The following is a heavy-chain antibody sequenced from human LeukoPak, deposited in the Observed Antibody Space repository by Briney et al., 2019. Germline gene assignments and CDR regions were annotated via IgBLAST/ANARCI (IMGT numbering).Heavy chain of an antibody. V-gene: IGHV1-2*02. D-gene: IGHD3-10*01. Sequence: ASVKVSCKASGYTFTSYDINWVRQATGRGLEWMGWNSPHSGGTYYAQKFQGRVTMTRDTSTSTAYVELNSLRSDDTAVYYCARDPGDFYGSGSYYNPWGQGTLVTVSS. CDR1: GYTFTSYD. J-gene: IGHJ5*02. CDR3: ARDPGDFYGSGSYYNP. CDR2: NSPHSGGT.